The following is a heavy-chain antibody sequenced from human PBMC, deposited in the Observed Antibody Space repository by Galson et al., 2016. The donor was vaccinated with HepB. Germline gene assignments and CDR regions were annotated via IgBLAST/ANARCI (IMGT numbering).Heavy chain of an antibody. Sequence: SLRLSCAASGFTFSNYAMTWVRQAPGKGLEWASGILGNGDTTYYADSVKGRFTISRDNSKNTLFLQMNSLRAEDTAVYHCAKAEKWEHDFRGQGTLVTVSS. D-gene: IGHD1/OR15-1a*01. CDR3: AKAEKWEHDF. J-gene: IGHJ4*02. V-gene: IGHV3-23*01. CDR2: ILGNGDTT. CDR1: GFTFSNYA.